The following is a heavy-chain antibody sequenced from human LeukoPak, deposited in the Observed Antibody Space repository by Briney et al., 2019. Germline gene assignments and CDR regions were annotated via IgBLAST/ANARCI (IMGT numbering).Heavy chain of an antibody. CDR1: GFTFSIYA. V-gene: IGHV3-23*01. Sequence: SGGSLRLSCAASGFTFSIYAMSWVRQAPGKGLEWGSDISGSGGSTYYADSVKGRFTISRDNSKNTLYLQMNSLRDEDTAVYYCAKVSSGWYYDAFDIWGQGTMVTVSS. J-gene: IGHJ3*02. CDR3: AKVSSGWYYDAFDI. CDR2: ISGSGGST. D-gene: IGHD6-19*01.